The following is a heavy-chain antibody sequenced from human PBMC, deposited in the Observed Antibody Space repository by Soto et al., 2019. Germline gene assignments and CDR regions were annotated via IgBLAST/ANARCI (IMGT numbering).Heavy chain of an antibody. J-gene: IGHJ3*02. V-gene: IGHV1-69*02. CDR3: ARDLQYRRRDAFDI. Sequence: SVKVSCKASGGTFSSYTISWVRQAPGQGLERMGRIIPILGIANYAQKFQGRVTITADKSTSTAYMELSSLRSEDTSVYYCARDLQYRRRDAFDIWGQGTMVTVSS. D-gene: IGHD5-18*01. CDR2: IIPILGIA. CDR1: GGTFSSYT.